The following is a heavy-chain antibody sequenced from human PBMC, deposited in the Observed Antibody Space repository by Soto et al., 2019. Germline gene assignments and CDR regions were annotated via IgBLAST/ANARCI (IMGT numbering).Heavy chain of an antibody. V-gene: IGHV5-51*03. CDR1: GYSFTSYW. D-gene: IGHD5-12*01. CDR3: ARLKRDGYNYSPLYY. CDR2: IYPGDSDT. Sequence: EVQLVQSGAEVKKPGESLKISCKGSGYSFTSYWIGWVRQMPGKGLEWMGIIYPGDSDTRYSPSLQGQVTISADKSISTAYLQWSSLKASDTAMYYCARLKRDGYNYSPLYYWGQGTLVTVSS. J-gene: IGHJ4*02.